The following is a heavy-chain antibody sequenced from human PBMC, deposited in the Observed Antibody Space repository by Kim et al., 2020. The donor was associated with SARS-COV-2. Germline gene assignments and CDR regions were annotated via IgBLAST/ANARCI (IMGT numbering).Heavy chain of an antibody. CDR1: GFTFSSYG. CDR3: AKDVVTGTTLYYYYMDV. CDR2: ISYDGSNK. D-gene: IGHD1-7*01. V-gene: IGHV3-30*18. J-gene: IGHJ6*03. Sequence: GGSLRLSCAASGFTFSSYGMHWVRQAPGKGLEWVAVISYDGSNKYYADSVKGRFTISRDNSKNTLYLQMNSLRAEDTAVYYCAKDVVTGTTLYYYYMDVWGKGTTVTVSS.